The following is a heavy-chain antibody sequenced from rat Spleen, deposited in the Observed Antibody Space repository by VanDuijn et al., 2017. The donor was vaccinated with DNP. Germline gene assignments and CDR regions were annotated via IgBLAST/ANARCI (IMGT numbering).Heavy chain of an antibody. J-gene: IGHJ1*01. V-gene: IGHV5-22*01. D-gene: IGHD1-1*01. Sequence: EVQLVESGGGLVQPGRSLKLSCAASGFTFSDYYMAWVRQAPTRGLEWVAYISYDGGITSYGDSVKGRFTISRDNAKSTLYLQMNSLRSEDTATYYCARGVYYYSATYWYFDFWGPGTMVSVSS. CDR2: ISYDGGIT. CDR1: GFTFSDYY. CDR3: ARGVYYYSATYWYFDF.